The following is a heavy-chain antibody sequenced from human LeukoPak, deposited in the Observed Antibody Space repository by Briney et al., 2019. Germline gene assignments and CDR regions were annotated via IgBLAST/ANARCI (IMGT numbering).Heavy chain of an antibody. J-gene: IGHJ4*02. CDR1: GGSISSYY. D-gene: IGHD1-1*01. V-gene: IGHV4-59*01. Sequence: SETLSLTCTVSGGSISSYYWSWIRQPPAKGLEWIGHIYYSGSTNYNPSLKRRVTISVDTSKNQFSLKLSSVTAADTAVYYCASHPPGTWGQGTLVTVSS. CDR2: IYYSGST. CDR3: ASHPPGT.